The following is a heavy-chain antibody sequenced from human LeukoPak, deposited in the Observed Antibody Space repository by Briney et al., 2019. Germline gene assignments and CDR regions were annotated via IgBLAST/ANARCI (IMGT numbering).Heavy chain of an antibody. Sequence: SETLSLTCAVYGGSFSRYYWSWIRQSPGKGLEWIAEIDHRGDTNYNPSVKSRVTISVDTSKNQFSLKVRSLSAADTAVYYCARGATISETGYFDFWGQGTPVTVFS. CDR3: ARGATISETGYFDF. CDR1: GGSFSRYY. CDR2: IDHRGDT. D-gene: IGHD5-24*01. J-gene: IGHJ4*03. V-gene: IGHV4-34*01.